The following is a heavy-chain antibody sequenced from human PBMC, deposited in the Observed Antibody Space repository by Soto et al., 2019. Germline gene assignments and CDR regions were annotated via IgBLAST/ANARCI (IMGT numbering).Heavy chain of an antibody. J-gene: IGHJ4*02. D-gene: IGHD5-12*01. V-gene: IGHV4-4*07. Sequence: PPDTLSLTCTVSGGSINTFYWSWVRQPAGKGLEWIGRIFSSGSTSFNPSLESRVAMSVDTSKNHFSLNLSSVTAADMAVYYCAREGSYSAYNFAHGIQLWSFDFWGQGALLTVS. CDR3: AREGSYSAYNFAHGIQLWSFDF. CDR2: IFSSGST. CDR1: GGSINTFY.